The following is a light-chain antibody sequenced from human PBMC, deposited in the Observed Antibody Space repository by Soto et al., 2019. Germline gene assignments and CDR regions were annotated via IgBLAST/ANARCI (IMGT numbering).Light chain of an antibody. V-gene: IGKV3-20*01. CDR2: GAS. CDR3: QHYGNTPPSVT. CDR1: QSLSSSY. Sequence: EIVLTQSPGTLSLSPGERATLSCRASQSLSSSYLVWYQQKPGQAPRLLIYGASSRATGIPDRFSGSGSGKDFTLTISRLEPEDFAVYYCQHYGNTPPSVTFGPGNKVDIK. J-gene: IGKJ3*01.